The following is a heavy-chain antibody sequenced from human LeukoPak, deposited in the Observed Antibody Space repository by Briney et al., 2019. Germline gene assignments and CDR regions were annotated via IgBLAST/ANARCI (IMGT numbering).Heavy chain of an antibody. CDR1: GYTFTSYG. CDR3: ARVGGSSWYVAFDI. CDR2: ISAYNGNT. J-gene: IGHJ3*02. Sequence: ASVKVSCKASGYTFTSYGISWVRQAPGQGLEWMGWISAYNGNTNYAQKLQGRVTMTTDTSTSTAYIELRSLRSDDTAVYYCARVGGSSWYVAFDIWGQGTMVTVSS. D-gene: IGHD6-13*01. V-gene: IGHV1-18*01.